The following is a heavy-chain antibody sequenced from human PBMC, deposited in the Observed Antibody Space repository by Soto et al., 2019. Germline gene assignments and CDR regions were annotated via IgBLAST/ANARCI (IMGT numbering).Heavy chain of an antibody. V-gene: IGHV3-30*18. CDR1: GFTFSSYG. J-gene: IGHJ4*02. CDR2: ISYDGSYK. CDR3: AKEGGTYCSGGSCYHGDY. D-gene: IGHD2-15*01. Sequence: QVQLVESGGGVVQPGRSLRLSCAASGFTFSSYGMHWVRQAPGKGLEWVAVISYDGSYKDYADSVKGRFTTSRDNSKNTLYLQMNSLRTEDTAVYYCAKEGGTYCSGGSCYHGDYWGQGTLVTVSS.